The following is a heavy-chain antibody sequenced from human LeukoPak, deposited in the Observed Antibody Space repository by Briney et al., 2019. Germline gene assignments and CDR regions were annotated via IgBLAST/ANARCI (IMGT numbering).Heavy chain of an antibody. Sequence: ASVKVSCKASGYTFTGYYMNWVRQAPGQGLEWMGWINPYSGGTNYAQKLQGRVTMTRDTSISTAYMELSRLRSDDTAVYYCARDLSPGSSYNWFDPWGQGTLVTVSS. CDR3: ARDLSPGSSYNWFDP. CDR1: GYTFTGYY. J-gene: IGHJ5*02. V-gene: IGHV1-2*02. D-gene: IGHD2/OR15-2a*01. CDR2: INPYSGGT.